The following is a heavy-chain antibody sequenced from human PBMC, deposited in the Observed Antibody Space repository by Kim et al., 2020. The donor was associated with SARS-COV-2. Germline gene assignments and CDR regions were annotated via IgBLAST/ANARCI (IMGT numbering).Heavy chain of an antibody. CDR3: ARDDSGILTGYPSYYFDY. V-gene: IGHV1-46*01. CDR2: INPSGGST. Sequence: ASVKVSCKASGYTFTSYYMHWVRQAPGQGLEWMGIINPSGGSTSYAQKFQGRVTMTRDTSTSTVYMELSSLRSEDTAVYYCARDDSGILTGYPSYYFDYWGQGTLVTVSS. CDR1: GYTFTSYY. J-gene: IGHJ4*02. D-gene: IGHD3-9*01.